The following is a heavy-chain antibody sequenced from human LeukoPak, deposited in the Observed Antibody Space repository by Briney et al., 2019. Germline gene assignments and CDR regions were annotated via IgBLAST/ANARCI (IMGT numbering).Heavy chain of an antibody. D-gene: IGHD3-9*01. CDR1: GFTFSDSY. J-gene: IGHJ4*02. Sequence: GGSLRLSCAASGFTFSDSYMTWIRQAPGKGLEWVSFIRYDGSNKYYADSVKGRFTISRDNSKNTLYLQMNSLRAEDTAVYYCATPLRVDWWGQGTLVTVSS. CDR2: IRYDGSNK. V-gene: IGHV3-30*02. CDR3: ATPLRVDW.